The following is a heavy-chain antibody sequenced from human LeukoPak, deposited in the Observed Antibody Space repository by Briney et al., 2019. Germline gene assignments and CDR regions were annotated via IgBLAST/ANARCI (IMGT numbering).Heavy chain of an antibody. J-gene: IGHJ6*02. CDR2: IYSGGST. CDR3: ARDFRRYSYGRYYYYGMDV. D-gene: IGHD5-18*01. CDR1: GFTVSSNY. V-gene: IGHV3-66*01. Sequence: GGSLRLSCAASGFTVSSNYMSWVRQAPGEGLEWVSVIYSGGSTYYADSVKGRFTISRDNSKNTLYLQMNSLRAEDTAVYYCARDFRRYSYGRYYYYGMDVWGQGTTVTVSS.